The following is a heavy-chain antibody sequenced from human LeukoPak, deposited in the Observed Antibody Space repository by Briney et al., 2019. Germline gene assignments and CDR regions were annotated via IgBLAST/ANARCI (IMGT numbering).Heavy chain of an antibody. J-gene: IGHJ5*02. CDR1: GFTVSSNY. D-gene: IGHD6-19*01. CDR3: ARSYSSGWWRWFDP. CDR2: IYSGGNT. V-gene: IGHV3-53*01. Sequence: GGSLRLSCAASGFTVSSNYMSWVRQAPGKGLEWVSNIYSGGNTYYADSVKGRFTISRDNSKNTLYLQMNSLRAEDTAVYYCARSYSSGWWRWFDPWGQGTLVTVSS.